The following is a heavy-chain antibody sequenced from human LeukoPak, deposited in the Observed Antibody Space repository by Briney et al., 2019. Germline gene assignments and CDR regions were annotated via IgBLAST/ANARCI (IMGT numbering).Heavy chain of an antibody. CDR2: IYYSGST. CDR1: GGSISSYY. D-gene: IGHD2-15*01. Sequence: PSETLSLTCTVSGGSISSYYWSWIRQPPGKGLEWIGYIYYSGSTNYNPSLKSRVTISVDTSKNQFSLKLSSVTTADTAVYYCAGSSMSWAFDIWGQGTMVTVSS. V-gene: IGHV4-59*01. J-gene: IGHJ3*02. CDR3: AGSSMSWAFDI.